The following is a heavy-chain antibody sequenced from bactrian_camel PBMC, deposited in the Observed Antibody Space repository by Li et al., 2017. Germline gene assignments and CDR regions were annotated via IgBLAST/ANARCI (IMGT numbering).Heavy chain of an antibody. CDR1: GFIFGTCG. CDR3: AADAGGGSCFGPEINNY. J-gene: IGHJ4*01. Sequence: HVQLVESGGGSVQVGGSLKLTCVRTGFIFGTCGLGWYRRYPGKERVLVSAIINDGTTRYVDSVKGRFIISQDNSDSQDGAKSTIYLQMNDLQTSDTAVYYCAADAGGGSCFGPEINNYWGQGTQVTVS. CDR2: IINDGTT. D-gene: IGHD2*01. V-gene: IGHV3S53*01.